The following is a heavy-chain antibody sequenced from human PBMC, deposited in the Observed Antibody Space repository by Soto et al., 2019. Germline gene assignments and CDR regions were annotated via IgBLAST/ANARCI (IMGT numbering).Heavy chain of an antibody. V-gene: IGHV4-59*01. CDR3: ARSGSLAPPPL. CDR2: IFYGGTT. CDR1: GGSMNSYY. J-gene: IGHJ4*02. D-gene: IGHD6-25*01. Sequence: QVQLQESGPGLVKPSETLSLTCTVSGGSMNSYYWSWIRQPPGKALEWIGYIFYGGTTNYNPSLKSRVAISLDTSRNQFSLRLSSVTAADTAVYYCARSGSLAPPPLWGQGTLVTVSS.